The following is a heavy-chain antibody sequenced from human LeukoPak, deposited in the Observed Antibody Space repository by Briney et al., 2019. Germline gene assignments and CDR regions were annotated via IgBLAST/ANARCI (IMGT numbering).Heavy chain of an antibody. Sequence: GGSLRLSCAASGFTFSSYWMHWVRQAPGKGRVWVSRINSDGSSTSYADSVRGRFSISRDNAKNTLYLQMNSLRAEDTAVYYCARGLSGYASSLGYWGQGTLVTVSA. V-gene: IGHV3-74*01. J-gene: IGHJ4*02. CDR1: GFTFSSYW. D-gene: IGHD6-6*01. CDR3: ARGLSGYASSLGY. CDR2: INSDGSST.